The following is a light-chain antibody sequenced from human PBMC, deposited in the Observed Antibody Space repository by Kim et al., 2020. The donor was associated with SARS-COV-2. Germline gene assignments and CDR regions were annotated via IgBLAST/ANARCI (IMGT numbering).Light chain of an antibody. Sequence: SYELTQPPSVSVSPGQTASITCSGDKLGDKYACWYQQKPGQSPVLVIYQDSKRPSGIPERFSGSNSGNTATLTISGTQAMVEADYYCQAWDSSPVFGGGTQLTVL. CDR2: QDS. CDR3: QAWDSSPV. J-gene: IGLJ2*01. CDR1: KLGDKY. V-gene: IGLV3-1*01.